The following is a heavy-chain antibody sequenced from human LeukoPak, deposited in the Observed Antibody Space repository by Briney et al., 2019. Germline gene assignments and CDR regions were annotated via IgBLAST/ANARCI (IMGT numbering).Heavy chain of an antibody. CDR3: ARGPPRYSGFGY. V-gene: IGHV4-61*02. J-gene: IGHJ4*02. Sequence: SETLSLTCTVSGGSISSGSYYWSWIRQPAGKGLEWIGRIYTSGSTNYNPSLKSRVTISVDTSKNQFSLKLSSVTAADTAVYYCARGPPRYSGFGYWGQGTLVTVSS. CDR1: GGSISSGSYY. D-gene: IGHD5-12*01. CDR2: IYTSGST.